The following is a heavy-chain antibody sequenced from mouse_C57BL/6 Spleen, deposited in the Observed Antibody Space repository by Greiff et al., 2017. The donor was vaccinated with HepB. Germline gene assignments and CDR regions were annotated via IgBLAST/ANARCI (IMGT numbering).Heavy chain of an antibody. Sequence: EVMLVESEGGLVQPGSSMKLSCTASGFTFSDYYMAWVRQVPEKGLEWVANINYDGSSTYYLDSLKSRFIISRDNAKNILYLQMSSLKSEDTATYYCARYRYYGSSYDSAMDYWGPGTSVTVSS. J-gene: IGHJ4*01. CDR1: GFTFSDYY. V-gene: IGHV5-16*01. D-gene: IGHD1-1*01. CDR3: ARYRYYGSSYDSAMDY. CDR2: INYDGSST.